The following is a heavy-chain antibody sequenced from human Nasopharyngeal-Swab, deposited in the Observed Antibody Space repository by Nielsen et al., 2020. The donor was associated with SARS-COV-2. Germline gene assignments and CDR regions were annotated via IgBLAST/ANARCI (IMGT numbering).Heavy chain of an antibody. D-gene: IGHD3-10*01. CDR1: GGSVSSAGYY. CDR3: ARDRGDLRKYNCDS. CDR2: IYHDGGT. Sequence: SETLSLTCSVSGGSVSSAGYYWNWIRQPPGRALEWLGYIYHDGGTNYNPSLMGRVIISVDTSKNQFSLRLTSVTTADTAVYYCARDRGDLRKYNCDSWGQGTLVTVFS. J-gene: IGHJ4*02. V-gene: IGHV4-61*08.